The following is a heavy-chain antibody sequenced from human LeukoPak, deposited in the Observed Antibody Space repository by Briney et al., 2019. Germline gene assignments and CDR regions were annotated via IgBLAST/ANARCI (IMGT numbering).Heavy chain of an antibody. D-gene: IGHD7-27*01. CDR2: IREDGTEK. Sequence: GGSLRLSCTASGFTLSGAWMTWVRQAPGKGPEWVANIREDGTEKNYVDSVKGRFTISRDNAKNSLFLQMSNLRDDDTAIYYCARHVGISFWGQGTLVTVSS. CDR3: ARHVGISF. V-gene: IGHV3-7*01. J-gene: IGHJ4*02. CDR1: GFTLSGAW.